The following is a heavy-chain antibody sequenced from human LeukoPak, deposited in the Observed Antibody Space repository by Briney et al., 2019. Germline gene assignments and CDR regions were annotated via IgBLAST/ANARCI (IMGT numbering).Heavy chain of an antibody. Sequence: HVASVKVSCKASGYTFTGYYMHWVRQAPVQGLEWMGRINPNSGGTNYAQKFQGRVTMTRDTSISTAYMELSRLRSDDTAVYYCPRDRLNILERRYYGMDVWGQGTTVTVSS. CDR1: GYTFTGYY. J-gene: IGHJ6*02. CDR3: PRDRLNILERRYYGMDV. D-gene: IGHD1-1*01. CDR2: INPNSGGT. V-gene: IGHV1-2*06.